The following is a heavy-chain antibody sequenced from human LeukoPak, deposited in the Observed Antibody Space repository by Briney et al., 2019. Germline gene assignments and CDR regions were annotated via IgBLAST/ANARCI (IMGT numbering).Heavy chain of an antibody. J-gene: IGHJ6*02. Sequence: PSETLSLTCAVYGGSFSGYYWSWIRQPPGKGLEWIGEINHSGSTNYNPSLKSRVTISVDTSKNQFSLKLSSVTAADTAVYYCARGPRLRLSPKGFNYYYYGMDVWGQGPRSPSP. D-gene: IGHD4-17*01. V-gene: IGHV4-34*01. CDR3: ARGPRLRLSPKGFNYYYYGMDV. CDR1: GGSFSGYY. CDR2: INHSGST.